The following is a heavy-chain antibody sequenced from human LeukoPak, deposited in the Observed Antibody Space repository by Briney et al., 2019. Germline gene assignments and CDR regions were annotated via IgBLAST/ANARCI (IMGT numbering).Heavy chain of an antibody. J-gene: IGHJ4*02. CDR1: GFTFSSYS. CDR2: ISSSSSYI. Sequence: GGSLRLSCAASGFTFSSYSMNWVRQAPGKGLEWVSSISSSSSYICYADSVKGRFTISRDNAKSSLYLQMNSLRAEDTAVYYCARGTYGHWGQGTLVTVSS. D-gene: IGHD3-10*01. CDR3: ARGTYGH. V-gene: IGHV3-21*01.